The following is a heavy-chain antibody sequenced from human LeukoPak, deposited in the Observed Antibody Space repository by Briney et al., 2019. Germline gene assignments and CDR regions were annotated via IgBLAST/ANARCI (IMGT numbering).Heavy chain of an antibody. J-gene: IGHJ5*02. CDR1: GYTLTSYG. CDR3: ARRQGYCTNGVCYEDWFDP. D-gene: IGHD2-8*01. Sequence: ASVKVSCKASGYTLTSYGISWVRQAPGQAREWMGWISAYNGNTNYAQKLQGTVTMTTGTSTSTAYMELRSLRSDDTAVYYCARRQGYCTNGVCYEDWFDPWGQGTLVTVSS. V-gene: IGHV1-18*01. CDR2: ISAYNGNT.